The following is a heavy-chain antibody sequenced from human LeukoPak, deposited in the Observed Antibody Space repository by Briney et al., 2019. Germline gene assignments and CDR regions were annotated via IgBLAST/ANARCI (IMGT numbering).Heavy chain of an antibody. CDR1: GFTFSSYA. V-gene: IGHV3-23*01. Sequence: GGSLRLSCAASGFTFSSYAMSWVRQAPGKGLEWVSSISGSSTYYADSVKGRFTISRDNSKNTLYLQMNSLRAKDTAVYYCAKGVSSLTFSFDYWGQRTLVTVSS. J-gene: IGHJ4*02. CDR3: AKGVSSLTFSFDY. D-gene: IGHD6-13*01. CDR2: ISGSST.